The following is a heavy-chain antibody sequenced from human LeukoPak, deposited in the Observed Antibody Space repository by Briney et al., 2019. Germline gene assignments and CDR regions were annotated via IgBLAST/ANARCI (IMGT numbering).Heavy chain of an antibody. CDR1: GYTFTSYG. Sequence: ASVKVSCKASGYTFTSYGISWVRQAPGQGLEWMGWISAYNGNTNYAQKLQGRVTMTTDTSTSTAYMELRSLRSDDTAVYYCASVIAAAGMFAFDIWGQGTMVTVSS. CDR3: ASVIAAAGMFAFDI. D-gene: IGHD6-13*01. CDR2: ISAYNGNT. V-gene: IGHV1-18*01. J-gene: IGHJ3*02.